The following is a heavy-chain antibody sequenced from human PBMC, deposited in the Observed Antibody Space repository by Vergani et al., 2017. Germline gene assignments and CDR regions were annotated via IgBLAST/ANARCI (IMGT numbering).Heavy chain of an antibody. D-gene: IGHD2-8*02. CDR1: GFTFSSYW. J-gene: IGHJ4*02. V-gene: IGHV3-74*01. CDR3: ARDLVVYATREASPIDY. CDR2: INSDGSST. Sequence: EVQLVESGGGLVQPGGSLRLSCAASGFTFSSYWMHWVRHAPGKGLVWVSRINSDGSSTSYADSVKGRFTISRDNAKNTLYLQMNSLRAEDTAVYYCARDLVVYATREASPIDYWGQGTLVTVSS.